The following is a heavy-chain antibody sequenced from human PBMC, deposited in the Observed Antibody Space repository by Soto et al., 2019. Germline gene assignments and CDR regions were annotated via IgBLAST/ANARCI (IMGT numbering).Heavy chain of an antibody. CDR3: AREADWLSSYYYYGMDV. D-gene: IGHD3-9*01. CDR2: ISDSGSNI. CDR1: GFTLSDYY. V-gene: IGHV3-11*01. Sequence: SGGSLRLSCAASGFTLSDYYMTWIRQAPGKGLEWVSYISDSGSNIYYADSVKGRFTISRDNAKNSLYLQMNSLRAEDTAVYYCAREADWLSSYYYYGMDVWGQGTTVTVSS. J-gene: IGHJ6*02.